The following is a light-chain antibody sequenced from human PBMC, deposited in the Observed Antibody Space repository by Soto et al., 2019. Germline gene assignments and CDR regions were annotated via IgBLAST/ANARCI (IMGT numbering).Light chain of an antibody. CDR1: QSVSSW. V-gene: IGKV1-5*03. J-gene: IGKJ1*01. CDR3: QQYNIYPRT. Sequence: DIQMTQSPSTLSASVGDRVTITCRASQSVSSWLAWYQQKPGKAPKLLIYKASSLQSGVPSTFSGSGSGTQVTLTISSLKPDDFVTYHCQQYNIYPRTFGQGIKVEIK. CDR2: KAS.